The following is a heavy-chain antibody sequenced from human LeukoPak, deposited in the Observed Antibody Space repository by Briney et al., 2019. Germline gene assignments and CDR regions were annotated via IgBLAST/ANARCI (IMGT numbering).Heavy chain of an antibody. CDR3: ARQMVRGVIIKGGFDY. CDR1: GFTFSSYA. Sequence: GGSLRLSCAASGFTFSSYAMSWVRQAPGKGLEWVSAISGSGGSTYYADSVKGRSTISRDNSKNTLYLQMNSLRAEDTAVYYCARQMVRGVIIKGGFDYWGQGTLVTVSS. V-gene: IGHV3-23*01. CDR2: ISGSGGST. D-gene: IGHD3-10*01. J-gene: IGHJ4*02.